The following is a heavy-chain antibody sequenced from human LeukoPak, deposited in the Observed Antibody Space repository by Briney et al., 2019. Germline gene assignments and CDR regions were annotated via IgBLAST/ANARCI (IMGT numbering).Heavy chain of an antibody. CDR1: GFTFSSYN. J-gene: IGHJ4*02. CDR2: ISATSNTI. Sequence: GGSLRLSCAASGFTFSSYNMHWVRQAPGKGLEWVSYISATSNTIYNADSVKGRFTVSRDNAKNSLFLQLNSLRAEDTAVYYCARVADNVAVPTSDFYYYFDYRGQGTLVAVSS. CDR3: ARVADNVAVPTSDFYYYFDY. V-gene: IGHV3-48*01. D-gene: IGHD2-2*01.